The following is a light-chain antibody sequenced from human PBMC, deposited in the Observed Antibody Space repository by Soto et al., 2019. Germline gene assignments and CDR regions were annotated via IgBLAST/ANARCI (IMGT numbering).Light chain of an antibody. Sequence: QSVLPQPPSASGTPGQRVTISCSGSSSNIGSNYVYWYQQLPGTAPKVLIYSNNQRPSGVPDRFSGSKSDTSASLAISGLRSEVEADYYCAAWDDSLSGWVFGGGTKLTVL. V-gene: IGLV1-47*02. CDR2: SNN. J-gene: IGLJ3*02. CDR3: AAWDDSLSGWV. CDR1: SSNIGSNY.